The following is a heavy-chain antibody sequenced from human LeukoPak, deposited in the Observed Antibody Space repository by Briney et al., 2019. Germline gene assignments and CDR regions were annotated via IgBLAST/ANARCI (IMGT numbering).Heavy chain of an antibody. Sequence: SETLSLTCTASGGSISSSSYYWGWLRQPPGKGLEWIGYIYYSGSTNYNPSLKSRVTISVDTSKNQFSLKLSSVTAADTAVYYCARVFCSGGSCWRASDIWGQGTMVTVSS. D-gene: IGHD2-15*01. CDR3: ARVFCSGGSCWRASDI. CDR1: GGSISSSSYY. J-gene: IGHJ3*02. V-gene: IGHV4-61*05. CDR2: IYYSGST.